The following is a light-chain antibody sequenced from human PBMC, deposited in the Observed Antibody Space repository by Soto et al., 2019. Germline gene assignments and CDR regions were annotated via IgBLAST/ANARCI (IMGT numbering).Light chain of an antibody. CDR2: EVT. Sequence: QSVLTQPPSASGSPGQSVTISCTGTSSDIGGYDYVSWYQQPPGKAPQVIIYEVTKRRSGVPDRFSGSKSGNTASLTVSGLQAEDEADYYCSSYAGSSNVFGTGTKLTVL. CDR1: SSDIGGYDY. V-gene: IGLV2-8*01. J-gene: IGLJ1*01. CDR3: SSYAGSSNV.